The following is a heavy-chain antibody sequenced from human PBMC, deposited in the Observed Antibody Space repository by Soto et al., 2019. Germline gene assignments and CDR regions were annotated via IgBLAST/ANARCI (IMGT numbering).Heavy chain of an antibody. J-gene: IGHJ5*02. CDR3: AREVNSSPARGPNWFDP. CDR2: TYHSGTT. CDR1: GDSINNSHW. Sequence: QVQLQESGPGLVQPSGTLSLTCAVSGDSINNSHWWRWVHQTPGKGLEWIGETYHSGTTNYNPSLKTRVTISIDKSKNQFSLKMNSVTAADTAVYYCAREVNSSPARGPNWFDPWGQGTLVTVSS. V-gene: IGHV4-4*02. D-gene: IGHD6-13*01.